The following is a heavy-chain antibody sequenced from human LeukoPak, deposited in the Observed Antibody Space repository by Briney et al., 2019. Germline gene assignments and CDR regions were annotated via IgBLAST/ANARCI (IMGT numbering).Heavy chain of an antibody. CDR3: ARLPYDILTGYHLYFDY. Sequence: NPSETLSLTCTVAGGSLSSYYWSWIRQPPGKGLEWIWYIYYSVSTTCNPSLKSLVTISVDTSKNQFSLKLSSVTAADTAVYHCARLPYDILTGYHLYFDYWGQGTLVTVSS. V-gene: IGHV4-59*08. D-gene: IGHD3-9*01. CDR2: IYYSVST. CDR1: GGSLSSYY. J-gene: IGHJ4*02.